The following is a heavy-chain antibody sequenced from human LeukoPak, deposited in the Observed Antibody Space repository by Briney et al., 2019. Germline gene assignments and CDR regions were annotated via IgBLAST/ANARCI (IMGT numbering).Heavy chain of an antibody. CDR1: GYSFIRHH. CDR3: ATVRFLEWLLFDAFDI. D-gene: IGHD3-3*01. CDR2: LKLYDGSI. V-gene: IGHV1-46*01. Sequence: GASVKVSCKAFGYSFIRHHIHWVRQAPGQGLEWMGLLKLYDGSIRYAQKFQGRVTMTEDTSTDTAYMELSSLRSEDTAVYYCATVRFLEWLLFDAFDIWGQGTMVTVSS. J-gene: IGHJ3*02.